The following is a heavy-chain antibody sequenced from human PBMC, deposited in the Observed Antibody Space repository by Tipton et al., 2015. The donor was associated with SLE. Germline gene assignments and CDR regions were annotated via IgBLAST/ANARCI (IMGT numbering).Heavy chain of an antibody. CDR2: INYGGST. Sequence: TLSLTCSVSGDSISNSNFYWGWIRQPPGKALELIGSINYGGSTYYKPSLNGRVTISFDASKTQFSLRLSSVTAADTAVYYCARDSSGMGYYWFDPWGQGTLVTVSS. J-gene: IGHJ5*02. CDR3: ARDSSGMGYYWFDP. CDR1: GDSISNSNFY. D-gene: IGHD3-3*01. V-gene: IGHV4-39*07.